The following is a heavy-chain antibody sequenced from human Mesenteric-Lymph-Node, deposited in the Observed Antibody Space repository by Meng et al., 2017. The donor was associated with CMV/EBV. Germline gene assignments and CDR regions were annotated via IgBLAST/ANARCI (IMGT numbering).Heavy chain of an antibody. J-gene: IGHJ5*02. CDR2: IIPIFGSP. CDR3: ARNVGLSASSSYTRFDP. D-gene: IGHD6-6*01. CDR1: TVTNYP. V-gene: IGHV1-69*05. Sequence: TVTNYPISWVRQAPGQGLEWMGGIIPIFGSPNYAQKFQGRVTIITDESTSTTYMELSSLRSEDTAVYYCARNVGLSASSSYTRFDPWGQGTLVTVSS.